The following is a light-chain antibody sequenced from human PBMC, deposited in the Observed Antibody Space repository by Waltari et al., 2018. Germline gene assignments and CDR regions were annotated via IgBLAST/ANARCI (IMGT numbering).Light chain of an antibody. CDR2: DVT. CDR3: CSYAGRYTHVV. Sequence: QSALTQPRSVSGSPGKSVTISCTGTSSDVGRHDYVSWYQHHPGKAPKLIICDVTKRPSGVPVRFSGSKSGNTASLTISGLQAEDEADYYCCSYAGRYTHVVFGGGTKLTVL. J-gene: IGLJ2*01. V-gene: IGLV2-11*01. CDR1: SSDVGRHDY.